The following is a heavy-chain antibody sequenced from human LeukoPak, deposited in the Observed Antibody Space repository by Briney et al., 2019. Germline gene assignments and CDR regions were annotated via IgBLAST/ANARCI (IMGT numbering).Heavy chain of an antibody. CDR1: GGSISSYC. CDR2: IYTSGST. CDR3: ARQAEGYYDSSGYSPLAYYYYYYYMDV. Sequence: PSETLSLTCTVSGGSISSYCWSWSRQPPGKGLEWLGYIYTSGSTNYNPSLKSRVTISVDTSKNQFSLKLSSVTVADTAVYYCARQAEGYYDSSGYSPLAYYYYYYYMDVWGKGTTVTVSS. D-gene: IGHD3-22*01. V-gene: IGHV4-4*09. J-gene: IGHJ6*03.